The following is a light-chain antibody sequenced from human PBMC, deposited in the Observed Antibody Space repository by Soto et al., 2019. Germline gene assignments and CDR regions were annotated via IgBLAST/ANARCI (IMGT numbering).Light chain of an antibody. CDR3: CSYAGSSTLL. V-gene: IGLV2-23*01. CDR1: SSDVGSYNL. J-gene: IGLJ1*01. Sequence: QSVLTQPASVSGSPGQSITISCTGTSSDVGSYNLVSWYQQHPGKAPKLMIYEGSKRPSGVSNRFSGSKSGNTASLTISGLQAEDEADYYCCSYAGSSTLLFGTGTKLT. CDR2: EGS.